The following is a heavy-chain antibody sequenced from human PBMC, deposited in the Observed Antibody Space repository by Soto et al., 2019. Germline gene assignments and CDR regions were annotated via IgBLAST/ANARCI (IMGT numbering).Heavy chain of an antibody. CDR2: INSDGSST. J-gene: IGHJ4*02. Sequence: EVQLVESGGGLVQPGGSLRLSCAASGFTFSNYWMHWVRQAPGKGLVWVSRINSDGSSTSYADSVKGRFTISRDNAKNTLYLQMNSLRDEDTAVYYCATRHCTNGVCYHWYWGQGTLVTVSS. CDR3: ATRHCTNGVCYHWY. D-gene: IGHD2-8*01. CDR1: GFTFSNYW. V-gene: IGHV3-74*01.